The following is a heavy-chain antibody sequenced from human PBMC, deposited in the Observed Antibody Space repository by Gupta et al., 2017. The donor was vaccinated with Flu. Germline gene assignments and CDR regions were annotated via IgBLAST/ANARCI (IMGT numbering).Heavy chain of an antibody. CDR1: GVSFTNYY. CDR3: ARSVAGLLAIDL. V-gene: IGHV4-34*01. Sequence: HKSGARELRPSETLSLTSDVPGVSFTNYYFTSVSPSPENGLDWIGEINFQARPDYNPSLGSRVVMSIDTTKMQCSLSLKSVTAADTAMYFGARSVAGLLAIDLWGRGTQVVVS. CDR2: INFQARP. D-gene: IGHD2-15*01. J-gene: IGHJ5*02.